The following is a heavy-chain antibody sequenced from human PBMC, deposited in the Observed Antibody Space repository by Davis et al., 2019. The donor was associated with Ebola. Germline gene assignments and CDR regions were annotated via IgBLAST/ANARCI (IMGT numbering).Heavy chain of an antibody. CDR1: GFSLSTSGVV. CDR3: VYSCGYY. Sequence: SGPTLVKPTQTLTLTCTFSGFSLSTSGVVVGWIRQPPGKALEWLALIYWDNDKRYSTSLKSRLTIMKDTSKNQVVLTMTNMDPVDTGTYYCVYSCGYYWGQGTLVTVSS. V-gene: IGHV2-5*02. CDR2: IYWDNDK. J-gene: IGHJ4*02. D-gene: IGHD2-21*01.